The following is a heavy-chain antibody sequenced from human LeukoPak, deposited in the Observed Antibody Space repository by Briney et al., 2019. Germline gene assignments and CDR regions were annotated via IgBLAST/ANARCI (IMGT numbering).Heavy chain of an antibody. V-gene: IGHV1-18*01. D-gene: IGHD1-14*01. J-gene: IGHJ4*02. CDR1: GYTFTSYG. Sequence: AAVKVSCKASGYTFTSYGISWVRQAPVQGLEWMGWISAYNGNTNYAQKLQGRVTMTTDTSTSTAYMELRSLRSDDTAVYYCAKDAHESYVTLYYVDYWGQRTLVTVSS. CDR2: ISAYNGNT. CDR3: AKDAHESYVTLYYVDY.